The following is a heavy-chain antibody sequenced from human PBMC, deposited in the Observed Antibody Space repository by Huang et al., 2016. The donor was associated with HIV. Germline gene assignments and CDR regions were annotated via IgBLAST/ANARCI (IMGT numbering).Heavy chain of an antibody. J-gene: IGHJ6*02. Sequence: QVQLVQSGAEVKKPGASVKVSCKTSGYTFTSYSIHWVRQAPGQGLEWIGISNPDVDSTSYAPKFQGRVTMTRDTSTSTVYMELSSLRSEDTAMYYCAREGQGYAMDVWGQGTTVTVSS. CDR1: GYTFTSYS. V-gene: IGHV1-46*01. CDR3: AREGQGYAMDV. CDR2: SNPDVDST.